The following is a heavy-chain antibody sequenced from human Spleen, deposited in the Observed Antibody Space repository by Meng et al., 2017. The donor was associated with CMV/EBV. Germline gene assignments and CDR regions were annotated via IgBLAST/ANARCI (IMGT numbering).Heavy chain of an antibody. CDR2: IKSNADGGTA. CDR3: TTDAFSSGNY. Sequence: GGSLRLSCAASAFTVRSNYMTWVRQAPGEGLEWLGRIKSNADGGTADYDAPVKGRFTISRDDSKSTVYLQMNSLKTEDTAVYYCTTDAFSSGNYWGQGTLVTVSS. V-gene: IGHV3-15*01. J-gene: IGHJ4*02. D-gene: IGHD1-26*01. CDR1: AFTVRSNY.